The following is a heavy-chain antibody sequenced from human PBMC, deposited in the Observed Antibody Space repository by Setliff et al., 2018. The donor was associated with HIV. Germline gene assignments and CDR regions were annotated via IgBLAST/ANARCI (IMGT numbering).Heavy chain of an antibody. Sequence: LSLTCTVSGGSISSDGYYWSWIRQHPGGGLEWIGYIYHTGKTYYNPSLQSRIIMSLDMSQNQFSLKLSSVTAADTAVYYCAKEGNSVDNWLDPWGPGTLVTVSS. D-gene: IGHD1-26*01. CDR3: AKEGNSVDNWLDP. CDR1: GGSISSDGYY. J-gene: IGHJ5*02. V-gene: IGHV4-31*03. CDR2: IYHTGKT.